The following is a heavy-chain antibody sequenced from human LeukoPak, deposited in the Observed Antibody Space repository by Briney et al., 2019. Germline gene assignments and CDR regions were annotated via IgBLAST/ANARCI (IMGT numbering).Heavy chain of an antibody. CDR3: AKVVGSGWFGESQEYYFDY. V-gene: IGHV3-7*03. J-gene: IGHJ4*02. Sequence: PGGSLRLSCVASGFIFSNSWMTWVRRAPGKGLEWVANIKQGGSSKYYVDSVKGRFTISRDDAKNSLFLQMNSLRAEDTAVYYCAKVVGSGWFGESQEYYFDYWGQGTLVTVSP. CDR1: GFIFSNSW. D-gene: IGHD3-10*01. CDR2: IKQGGSSK.